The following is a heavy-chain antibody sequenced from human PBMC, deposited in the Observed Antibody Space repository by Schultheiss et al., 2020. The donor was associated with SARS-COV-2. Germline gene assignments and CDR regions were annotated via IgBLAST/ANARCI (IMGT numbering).Heavy chain of an antibody. J-gene: IGHJ4*02. CDR1: GGSISSSSYY. CDR3: ATGAYSGYAKIDY. D-gene: IGHD5-12*01. V-gene: IGHV4-39*07. CDR2: IYYSGST. Sequence: SETLSLTCTVSGGSISSSSYYWGWIRQPPGKGLEWIGNIYYSGSTYYNPSLKSRVTISVDTSKNQFSLKLSSVTAADTAVYYCATGAYSGYAKIDYWGQGTLVTVSS.